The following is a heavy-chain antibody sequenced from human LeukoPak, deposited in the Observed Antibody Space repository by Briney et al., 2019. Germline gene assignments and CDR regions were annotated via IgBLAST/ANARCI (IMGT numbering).Heavy chain of an antibody. Sequence: GGSPRLSCAASGFTFSSYAMHWVRQAPGKGLEYVSAISSNGGSTYYANSVKGRFTISRDNSKNTLYLQMGSLRAEDMAVYYCARARPIAYYYYYMDVWGKGTTVTVSS. CDR1: GFTFSSYA. D-gene: IGHD3-16*02. V-gene: IGHV3-64*01. J-gene: IGHJ6*03. CDR3: ARARPIAYYYYYMDV. CDR2: ISSNGGST.